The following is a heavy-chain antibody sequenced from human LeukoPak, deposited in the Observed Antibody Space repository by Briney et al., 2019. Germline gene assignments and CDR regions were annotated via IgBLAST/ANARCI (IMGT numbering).Heavy chain of an antibody. J-gene: IGHJ3*02. CDR1: GFTFSSYS. V-gene: IGHV3-21*01. CDR2: ISSSSSYI. CDR3: AKDVPYGSGSYYSGWSDAFDI. Sequence: PGGSLRLSCAASGFTFSSYSMNWVRQAPGKGLEWVSSISSSSSYIYYADSVKGRFTISRDNAKNSLYLQMNSLRAEDTAVYYCAKDVPYGSGSYYSGWSDAFDIWGQGTMVTVSS. D-gene: IGHD3-10*01.